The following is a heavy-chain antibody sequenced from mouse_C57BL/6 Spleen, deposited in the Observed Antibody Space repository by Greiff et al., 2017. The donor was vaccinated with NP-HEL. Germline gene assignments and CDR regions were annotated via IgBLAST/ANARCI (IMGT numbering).Heavy chain of an antibody. D-gene: IGHD2-3*01. V-gene: IGHV1-78*01. J-gene: IGHJ3*01. CDR1: GYTFTDHT. CDR2: IYPRDGST. CDR3: AREDSDGTPRAFAY. Sequence: VQLQQSDAELVKPGASVKISCKVSGYTFTDHTIHWMKQRPEQGLEWIGYIYPRDGSTKYNEKFKGKATLTADKSSSTANMQLNSLTSGESAVYFCAREDSDGTPRAFAYWGQGTLVTVSA.